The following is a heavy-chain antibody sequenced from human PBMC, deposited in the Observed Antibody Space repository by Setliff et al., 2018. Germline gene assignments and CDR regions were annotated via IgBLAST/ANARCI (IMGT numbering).Heavy chain of an antibody. CDR1: GYTFLSYG. CDR3: ARRFSSGNYNNLGY. D-gene: IGHD3-10*01. V-gene: IGHV1-8*01. J-gene: IGHJ4*02. CDR2: MNPNSGNT. Sequence: ASVKVSCKTAGYTFLSYGLSWVRQATGQGLEWMGWMNPNSGNTGFAQNFQGRVTMTRNTSISTAYMELSALRSDDTAVYYCARRFSSGNYNNLGYWGQGALVTVSS.